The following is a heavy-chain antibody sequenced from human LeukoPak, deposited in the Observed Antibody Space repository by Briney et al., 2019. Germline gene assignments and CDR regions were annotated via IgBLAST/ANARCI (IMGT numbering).Heavy chain of an antibody. CDR2: ISYDGCNK. CDR3: ARGSSGWYYFDY. Sequence: GRSLRLSCAASGFTFSSYAMHWVRQAPGKGLEWVAVISYDGCNKYYADSVKGRFTISRDNSKNTLYLQMNSLRAEDTAVYYCARGSSGWYYFDYWGQGTLVTVSS. V-gene: IGHV3-30-3*01. J-gene: IGHJ4*02. CDR1: GFTFSSYA. D-gene: IGHD6-19*01.